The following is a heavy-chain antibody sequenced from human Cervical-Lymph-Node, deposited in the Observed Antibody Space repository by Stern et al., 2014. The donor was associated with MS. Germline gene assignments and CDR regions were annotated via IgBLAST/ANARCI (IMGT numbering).Heavy chain of an antibody. D-gene: IGHD6-6*01. V-gene: IGHV3-23*04. J-gene: IGHJ4*02. Sequence: EVQLVESGGGLVQPGGSLRLSCAASGFTFSSYMMNWVRQAPGKGLEWISVISAGGGTISYADSVKGRFTISRDNSKNTLYLQMNSLRAEDTALYYCAKGEYASSAYFDYWGLGTLVTISS. CDR1: GFTFSSYM. CDR3: AKGEYASSAYFDY. CDR2: ISAGGGTI.